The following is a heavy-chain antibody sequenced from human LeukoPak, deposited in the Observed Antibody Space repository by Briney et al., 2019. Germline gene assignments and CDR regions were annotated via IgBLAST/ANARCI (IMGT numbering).Heavy chain of an antibody. CDR2: IYPGDSDT. D-gene: IGHD2/OR15-2a*01. CDR1: GYSFTSYW. CDR3: ARHVLDFYYYYYMDV. J-gene: IGHJ6*03. Sequence: GESLKISCKGSGYSFTSYWIGWVRQMPGKGLEWMGIIYPGDSDTRYSPSFQGQVTISADKSISTAYLQWSSLKASDTAMYYCARHVLDFYYYYYMDVWAKGTTVTVSS. V-gene: IGHV5-51*01.